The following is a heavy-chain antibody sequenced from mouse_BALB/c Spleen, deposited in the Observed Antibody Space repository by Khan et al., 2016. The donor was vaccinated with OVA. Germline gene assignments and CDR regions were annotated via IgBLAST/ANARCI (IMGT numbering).Heavy chain of an antibody. CDR3: ARGGGTAPFAY. CDR2: ISDLAYTI. Sequence: EVELVESGGGLVQPGGSRKLSCAASGFTFSDYGMAWVRQAPGKGPEWVAFISDLAYTIYYADTVTGRFTISRENAKNNLYLEMSSLRAEDTAIDYCARGGGTAPFAYWGLGTLVTVSA. D-gene: IGHD1-2*01. V-gene: IGHV5-15*02. CDR1: GFTFSDYG. J-gene: IGHJ3*01.